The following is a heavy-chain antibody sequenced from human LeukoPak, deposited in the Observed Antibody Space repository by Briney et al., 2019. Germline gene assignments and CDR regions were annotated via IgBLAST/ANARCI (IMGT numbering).Heavy chain of an antibody. CDR2: INPNSSGT. V-gene: IGHV1-2*02. J-gene: IGHJ4*02. CDR3: ARASYYDFWSGYYPFDY. Sequence: GASVKVSCKASGYTFTGYYMHWVRQAPGQGLEWMGWINPNSSGTNYAQKFQGRVTMTRDTSISTAYMELSRLRSDDTAVYYCARASYYDFWSGYYPFDYWGQGTLVTVSS. D-gene: IGHD3-3*01. CDR1: GYTFTGYY.